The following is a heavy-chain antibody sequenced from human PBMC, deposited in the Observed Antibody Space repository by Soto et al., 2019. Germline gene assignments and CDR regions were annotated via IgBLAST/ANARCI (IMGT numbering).Heavy chain of an antibody. J-gene: IGHJ4*02. CDR3: ERDKGGKDYGKNYFDS. CDR1: GGSINSYY. V-gene: IGHV4-59*01. D-gene: IGHD4-17*01. Sequence: PSETLSLTCTVSGGSINSYYWSWIRQPPGKRLEWIGHVYYRGSTKYNPSLKSRVIISVDTSKNQFSLKLSSVTAADTAIYYCERDKGGKDYGKNYFDSWGQGTLATVSS. CDR2: VYYRGST.